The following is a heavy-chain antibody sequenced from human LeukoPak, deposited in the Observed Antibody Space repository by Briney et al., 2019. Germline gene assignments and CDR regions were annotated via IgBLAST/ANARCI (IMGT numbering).Heavy chain of an antibody. CDR1: GFTFSSYW. CDR2: IKQDGSEK. D-gene: IGHD2-2*01. Sequence: PGGSLRLSCAASGFTFSSYWMSWVRQAPGKGLEWVANIKQDGSEKYYVDSVKGRFTISRDNAKNSLYLQMNSLRSDDTAVYYCARGGGYCSSTSCPIGGGMDVWGKGTTVTVSS. CDR3: ARGGGYCSSTSCPIGGGMDV. J-gene: IGHJ6*04. V-gene: IGHV3-7*03.